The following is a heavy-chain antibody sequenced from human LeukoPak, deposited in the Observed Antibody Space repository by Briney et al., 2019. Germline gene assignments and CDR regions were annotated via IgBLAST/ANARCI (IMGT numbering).Heavy chain of an antibody. V-gene: IGHV3-23*01. CDR3: AKAGNGWGAFDY. J-gene: IGHJ4*02. D-gene: IGHD3-16*01. CDR1: GFTFSSYA. CDR2: ISDSGTIT. Sequence: GGSLRLSCAASGFTFSSYAMSWVRQAPGKGLEWVSAISDSGTITHYADSVMGRFTFSRDNSKNSLYLQMNSLRAEDTAVYYCAKAGNGWGAFDYWGQGTLVTVSS.